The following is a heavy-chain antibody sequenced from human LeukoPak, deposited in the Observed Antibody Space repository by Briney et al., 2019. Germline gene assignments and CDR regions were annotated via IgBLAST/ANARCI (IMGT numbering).Heavy chain of an antibody. CDR3: ARDLVRGGYDACDY. D-gene: IGHD1-26*01. J-gene: IGHJ4*02. CDR1: GDSVSSNSAA. Sequence: SQTLSLTCTISGDSVSSNSAAWIWNRQSPSRDLEWLGRTYYRSKWYTDYAVSVKSRITINPDTSKNAFSLLLNSVTPEDTAVYYCARDLVRGGYDACDYWGKGNRDSVSS. V-gene: IGHV6-1*01. CDR2: TYYRSKWYT.